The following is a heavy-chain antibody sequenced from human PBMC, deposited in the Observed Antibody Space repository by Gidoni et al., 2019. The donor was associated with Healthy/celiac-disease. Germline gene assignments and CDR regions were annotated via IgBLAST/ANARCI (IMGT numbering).Heavy chain of an antibody. D-gene: IGHD6-19*01. CDR1: GGSFSGYY. V-gene: IGHV4-34*01. Sequence: QVQLQQWGAGLLKPSETLSLTCAVYGGSFSGYYWSWLRPPPGKGLEWIGEINHSGSTNYNPSLKSRVTISVDTSKNQFSLKLSSVTAADTAVYYCARGLKGVAGIYFAKGVYFQHWGQGTLVTVSS. J-gene: IGHJ1*01. CDR3: ARGLKGVAGIYFAKGVYFQH. CDR2: INHSGST.